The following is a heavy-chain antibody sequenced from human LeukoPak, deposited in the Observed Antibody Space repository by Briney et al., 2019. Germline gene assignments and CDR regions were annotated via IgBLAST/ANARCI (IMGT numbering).Heavy chain of an antibody. D-gene: IGHD5-18*01. Sequence: NPSETLSLTCTVSGGSISSYYWSWIRQPAGKGLEWIGRIYTSGSTNYNPSLKSRLTISVDTSKNQFSLKLSSVTAADTAVYYCAREGLGYAPFDYWGQGTLVTVSS. CDR3: AREGLGYAPFDY. CDR2: IYTSGST. V-gene: IGHV4-4*07. CDR1: GGSISSYY. J-gene: IGHJ4*02.